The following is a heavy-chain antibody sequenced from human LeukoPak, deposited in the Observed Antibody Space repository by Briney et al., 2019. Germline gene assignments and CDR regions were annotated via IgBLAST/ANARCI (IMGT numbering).Heavy chain of an antibody. V-gene: IGHV1-69*04. CDR3: ARVKTYDSSGYAFDY. D-gene: IGHD3-22*01. CDR2: IFPIFGIA. CDR1: GGTFSSYA. Sequence: GASVKVSCKASGGTFSSYAISWVRQAPGQGLEWMGRIFPIFGIANYAQKFQGRVTITADKSTSTAYMELSSLRSEDTAVYYCARVKTYDSSGYAFDYWGQGTLGTVSS. J-gene: IGHJ4*02.